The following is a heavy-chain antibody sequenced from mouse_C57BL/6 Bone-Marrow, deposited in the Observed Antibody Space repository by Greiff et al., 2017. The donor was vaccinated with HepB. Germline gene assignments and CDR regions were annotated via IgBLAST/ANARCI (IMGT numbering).Heavy chain of an antibody. Sequence: EVQLQQSGPELVKPGASVKISCKASGYTFTDYYMNWVKQSHGKSLEWIGDINPNNGGTSYNQKFKGKATLTVDKSSSTAYMELRSLTSEDSAVYYCARGARYDYDFAYWGQGTLVTVSA. J-gene: IGHJ3*01. D-gene: IGHD2-4*01. CDR1: GYTFTDYY. CDR3: ARGARYDYDFAY. V-gene: IGHV1-26*01. CDR2: INPNNGGT.